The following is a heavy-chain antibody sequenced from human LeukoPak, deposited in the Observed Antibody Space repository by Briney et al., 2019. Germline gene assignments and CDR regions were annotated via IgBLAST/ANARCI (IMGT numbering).Heavy chain of an antibody. CDR3: AREAVGVAAAAHYGMDV. D-gene: IGHD6-13*01. CDR2: ISYDGSNK. CDR1: GFTFSSYA. Sequence: GGSLRLSCAASGFTFSSYAMHWVRQAPGKGLEWVAVISYDGSNKYYADSVKGRFTISRDNSKNTLYLQMNSLRAEDTAVYYCAREAVGVAAAAHYGMDVWGQGTTVTVSS. V-gene: IGHV3-30*14. J-gene: IGHJ6*02.